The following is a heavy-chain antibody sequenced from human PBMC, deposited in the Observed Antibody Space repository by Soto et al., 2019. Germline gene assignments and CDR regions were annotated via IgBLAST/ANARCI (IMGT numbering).Heavy chain of an antibody. D-gene: IGHD2-15*01. J-gene: IGHJ4*02. CDR3: ASLIRYCSGGSCSYYFDF. CDR1: GGTFSSYA. V-gene: IGHV1-69*13. CDR2: IIPIFGTA. Sequence: SVKVSCKASGGTFSSYAISWVRQAPGQGLEWMGGIIPIFGTANYAQKFQGRVTITADESTSTAYMELSSLRSEDTAVYYCASLIRYCSGGSCSYYFDFWGQGALVTVSS.